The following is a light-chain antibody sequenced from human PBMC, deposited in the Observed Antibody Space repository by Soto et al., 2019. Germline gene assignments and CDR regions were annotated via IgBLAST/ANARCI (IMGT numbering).Light chain of an antibody. CDR1: SSNIGARYD. Sequence: QSVLTQPPSVSGAPGQRVTISCTGSSSNIGARYDVHWYQQLPGTAPKLLIYGNSNRPSGVPDRFSGSKSGTSASLAITGLQAEDEADYYCQSYDGSLSGWGVFGGGTQLTVL. V-gene: IGLV1-40*01. CDR2: GNS. J-gene: IGLJ2*01. CDR3: QSYDGSLSGWGV.